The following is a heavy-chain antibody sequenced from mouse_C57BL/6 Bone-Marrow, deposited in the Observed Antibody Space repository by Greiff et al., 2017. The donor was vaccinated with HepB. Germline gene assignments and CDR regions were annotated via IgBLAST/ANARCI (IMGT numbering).Heavy chain of an antibody. CDR3: ARHYGSSFAWFAY. Sequence: EVQLVESGGGLVQPGGSLKLSCAASGFTFSDYYMYWVRQTPEKRLEWVAYISNGGGSTYYPDTVKGRFTISRDNAKNTLYLQMSRLKSEDTAMYYCARHYGSSFAWFAYWGQGTLVTVSA. D-gene: IGHD1-1*01. V-gene: IGHV5-12*01. J-gene: IGHJ3*01. CDR2: ISNGGGST. CDR1: GFTFSDYY.